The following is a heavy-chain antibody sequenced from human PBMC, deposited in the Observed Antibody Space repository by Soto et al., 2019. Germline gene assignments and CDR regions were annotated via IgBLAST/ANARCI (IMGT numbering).Heavy chain of an antibody. Sequence: PGGSLRLSCTASGFTFSIYAMTWVRQAPGKGLEWVSGFSNGNIYYADSVKGRFTISRDNSKNTLYLQMNSLRAEDTSVYYCAKEGGLSGSYYISSSYYFDYWGQGTLVTVSS. J-gene: IGHJ4*02. CDR3: AKEGGLSGSYYISSSYYFDY. D-gene: IGHD1-26*01. CDR2: FSNGNI. V-gene: IGHV3-23*01. CDR1: GFTFSIYA.